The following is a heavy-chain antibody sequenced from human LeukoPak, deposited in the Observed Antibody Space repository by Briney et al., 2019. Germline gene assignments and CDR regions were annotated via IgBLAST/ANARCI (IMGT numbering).Heavy chain of an antibody. J-gene: IGHJ6*03. CDR1: GGSISSSSYY. Sequence: SETLSLTCTVSGGSISSSSYYWSWIRQPPGKGLEWIVYIYYSESTNYNPSVKSRVTISVDTSKTQFSLKLSSVTAADTAVYYCARTTEGYCRGRSCYSYYYYMDVWGNGSTVTVSS. CDR2: IYYSEST. CDR3: ARTTEGYCRGRSCYSYYYYMDV. V-gene: IGHV4-61*01. D-gene: IGHD2-15*01.